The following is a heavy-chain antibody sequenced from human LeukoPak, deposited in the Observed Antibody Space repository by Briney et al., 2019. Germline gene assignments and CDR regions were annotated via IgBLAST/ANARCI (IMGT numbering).Heavy chain of an antibody. CDR3: ARANRDAFDI. J-gene: IGHJ3*02. CDR2: IKQDGSEK. V-gene: IGHV3-7*01. D-gene: IGHD1/OR15-1a*01. CDR1: GFTFNSYW. Sequence: GGSLRLSCVASGFTFNSYWMSWVRQAPGKGLEWVANIKQDGSEKYYVDSVKGRFTISRDNAKNSLYLQMNSLRAEDTAVYYCARANRDAFDIWGQGTMVTVSS.